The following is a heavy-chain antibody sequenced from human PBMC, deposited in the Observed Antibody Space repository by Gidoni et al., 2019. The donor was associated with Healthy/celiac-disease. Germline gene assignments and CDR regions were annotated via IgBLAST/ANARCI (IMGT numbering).Heavy chain of an antibody. J-gene: IGHJ4*02. CDR1: GFTFSSYA. Sequence: EVQLLESGGGLVQPGGSLRLSCAASGFTFSSYAMSWARQAPGKGLEWVSAISGSGGSTYYADSVKGRFTISRDNSKNTLYLQMNSLRAEDTAVYYCAKARRFATVTEAYFDYWGQGTLVTVSS. CDR2: ISGSGGST. CDR3: AKARRFATVTEAYFDY. D-gene: IGHD4-17*01. V-gene: IGHV3-23*01.